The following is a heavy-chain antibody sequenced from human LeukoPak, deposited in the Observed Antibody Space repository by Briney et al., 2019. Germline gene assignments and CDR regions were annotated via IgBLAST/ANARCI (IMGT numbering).Heavy chain of an antibody. D-gene: IGHD5-12*01. CDR3: ARALASGYDLDY. CDR2: ISYDGINQ. CDR1: GFTFSDYA. V-gene: IGHV3-30*04. Sequence: GGSLRLSCAASGFTFSDYAMHWVRQAPGKGLEWVAVISYDGINQYYADSVKGRFTISRDNSKNTLYLQMNSLRAEDTAVYYCARALASGYDLDYWGQGTLVTVSS. J-gene: IGHJ4*02.